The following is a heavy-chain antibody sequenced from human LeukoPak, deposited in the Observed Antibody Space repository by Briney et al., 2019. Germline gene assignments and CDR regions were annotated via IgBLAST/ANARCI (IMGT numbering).Heavy chain of an antibody. CDR1: GYTFTGYY. Sequence: WASVKVSCKASGYTFTGYYMHWVRQAPGQGLEWMGWINPNSGGTNYAQKFQGRVTTTRDTSISTAYMELSRLRSDDTAVYYCARPDILRYFDYWGQGTLVTVSS. V-gene: IGHV1-2*02. J-gene: IGHJ4*02. CDR2: INPNSGGT. CDR3: ARPDILRYFDY. D-gene: IGHD3-9*01.